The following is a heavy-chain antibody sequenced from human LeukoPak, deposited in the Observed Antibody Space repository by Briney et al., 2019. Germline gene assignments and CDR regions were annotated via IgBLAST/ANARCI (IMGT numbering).Heavy chain of an antibody. V-gene: IGHV3-33*01. CDR3: ARDPDYYGSGSYYNPDYYGMDV. CDR2: IWYDGSNK. Sequence: GGSLRLSCAASGFTFSSYGMHWVRQAPGKGLEWVAVIWYDGSNKYYADSVKGRFTISRDNSKNTLYLQMNSLRAGDTAVYYCARDPDYYGSGSYYNPDYYGMDVWGQGTTVTVSS. J-gene: IGHJ6*02. D-gene: IGHD3-10*01. CDR1: GFTFSSYG.